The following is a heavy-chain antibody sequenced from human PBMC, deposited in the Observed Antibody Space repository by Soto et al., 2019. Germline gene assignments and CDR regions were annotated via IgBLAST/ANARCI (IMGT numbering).Heavy chain of an antibody. CDR1: GISFSNYW. D-gene: IGHD3-22*01. Sequence: GESLKISCKGSGISFSNYWIGWVRQLPGKDLQWMGAIFPDDSHIRNSPSFQGQVTISVDKSITTAYLQLTSLKASDTAVYFCARHRTSGYLKNDAFDIWGQGTMVTVSS. CDR2: IFPDDSHI. J-gene: IGHJ3*02. CDR3: ARHRTSGYLKNDAFDI. V-gene: IGHV5-51*01.